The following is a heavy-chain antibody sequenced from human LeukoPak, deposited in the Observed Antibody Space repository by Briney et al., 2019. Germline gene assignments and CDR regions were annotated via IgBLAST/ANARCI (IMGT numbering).Heavy chain of an antibody. CDR1: GFTFSSYA. CDR3: AKSLVGRTTIFGVVNDY. CDR2: ISGSGGST. J-gene: IGHJ4*02. V-gene: IGHV3-23*01. Sequence: PGGSLRLSCAASGFTFSSYAMSWVRQAPGKGLEWVSPISGSGGSTYYADSVKGRFTISRDNSKNTLYLQMNSLRAEDTAVYYCAKSLVGRTTIFGVVNDYWGQGTLVTVSS. D-gene: IGHD3-3*01.